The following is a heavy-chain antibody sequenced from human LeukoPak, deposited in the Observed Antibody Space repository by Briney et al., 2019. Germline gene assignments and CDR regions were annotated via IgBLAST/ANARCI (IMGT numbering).Heavy chain of an antibody. Sequence: SETLSLTCSVSGGSISHYYWSWIRQSPGKGLEWIGYVSNSGTTNYRPSLRSRVTVSVDTSQNHVSLKLTSMTAADTGLYYCARHHSSAYPFDYWGQGTLVTVSS. D-gene: IGHD3-22*01. CDR3: ARHHSSAYPFDY. CDR2: VSNSGTT. V-gene: IGHV4-59*08. CDR1: GGSISHYY. J-gene: IGHJ4*02.